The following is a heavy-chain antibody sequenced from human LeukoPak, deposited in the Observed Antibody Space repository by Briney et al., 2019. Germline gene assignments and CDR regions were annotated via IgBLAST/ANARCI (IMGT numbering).Heavy chain of an antibody. Sequence: GGSLRLSCAASGFTFSSYAMSWVRQAPGKGLEWVSAISGSGGSTYYADSVKGRFTISRDNSKNTLYLQMNSLRAEDTAVYYCAKVAGYCSGGSCWNPYFDYWGQGTLVTVSS. D-gene: IGHD2-15*01. CDR2: ISGSGGST. V-gene: IGHV3-23*01. CDR3: AKVAGYCSGGSCWNPYFDY. CDR1: GFTFSSYA. J-gene: IGHJ4*02.